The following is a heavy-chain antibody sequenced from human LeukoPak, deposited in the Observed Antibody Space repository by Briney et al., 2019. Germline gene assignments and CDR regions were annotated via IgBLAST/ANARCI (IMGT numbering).Heavy chain of an antibody. CDR3: ARAYYDILTGSHTSDYYYYGMDV. CDR2: ISYDGSNK. V-gene: IGHV3-30*04. J-gene: IGHJ6*02. CDR1: GFTFSSYA. Sequence: GGSLRLSCAASGFTFSSYAMHWVRQAPGKGLEWVAVISYDGSNKYYADSVKGRFTISRDNSKNTLYLQMNSPRAEDTAVYYCARAYYDILTGSHTSDYYYYGMDVWGQGTTVTVSS. D-gene: IGHD3-9*01.